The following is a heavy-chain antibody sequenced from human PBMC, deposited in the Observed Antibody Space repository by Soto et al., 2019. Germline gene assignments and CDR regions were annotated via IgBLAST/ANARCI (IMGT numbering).Heavy chain of an antibody. CDR2: ILYDGNKK. CDR3: AKDEVLVEVVARDYYGLDV. J-gene: IGHJ6*02. Sequence: QVQLVESGGGVVQPGRSLRLSCAASGFTFSSYGMHWVRQAPGKGLEWVAVILYDGNKKYYADSVKGRFTISRDNSKNTLYLQMDSRRGEDTAVYYCAKDEVLVEVVARDYYGLDVWGQGTTVTVSS. CDR1: GFTFSSYG. V-gene: IGHV3-30*18. D-gene: IGHD2-15*01.